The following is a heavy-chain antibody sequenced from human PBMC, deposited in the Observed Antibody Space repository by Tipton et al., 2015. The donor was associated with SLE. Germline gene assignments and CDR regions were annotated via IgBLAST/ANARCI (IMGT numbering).Heavy chain of an antibody. D-gene: IGHD3-3*01. V-gene: IGHV4-38-2*01. Sequence: TLSLTCAVSGYSISSGNYWGWIRQPPGKGLEWIGIIYHSGSTYYNPSLKSRVTISVDKSKNQFSLKLSSVTAADTAVYYCARVLVWSGYYGYIDYWGQGTLVTVSS. CDR3: ARVLVWSGYYGYIDY. J-gene: IGHJ4*02. CDR2: IYHSGST. CDR1: GYSISSGNY.